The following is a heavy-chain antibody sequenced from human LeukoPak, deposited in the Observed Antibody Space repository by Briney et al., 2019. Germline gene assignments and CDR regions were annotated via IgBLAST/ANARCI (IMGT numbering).Heavy chain of an antibody. CDR3: ARVGPYGENYFDY. CDR1: GFTVSSNY. J-gene: IGHJ4*02. Sequence: GGSLRLSCAASGFTVSSNYMSWVRQAPGKGLEWVSVIYSGGSTYYADSVKGRFTISRDNSKNTLYLRMNSLRAEDTAVYYCARVGPYGENYFDYWGQGTLVTVSS. V-gene: IGHV3-53*01. D-gene: IGHD4-17*01. CDR2: IYSGGST.